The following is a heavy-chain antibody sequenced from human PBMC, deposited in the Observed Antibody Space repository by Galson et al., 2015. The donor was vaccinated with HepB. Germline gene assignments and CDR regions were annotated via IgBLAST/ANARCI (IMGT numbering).Heavy chain of an antibody. V-gene: IGHV3-33*08. CDR1: GFTFSSYG. CDR3: GRDINPRQQWQVALRY. Sequence: SLRLSCAASGFTFSSYGMHWVRQAPGKGLEWVAVIWYDGSNKYYADSVEGRFTISRDNSKNTLYLQMNSLRAEDTAVYYCGRDINPRQQWQVALRYWGQGTQVTVPS. D-gene: IGHD6-19*01. CDR2: IWYDGSNK. J-gene: IGHJ4*02.